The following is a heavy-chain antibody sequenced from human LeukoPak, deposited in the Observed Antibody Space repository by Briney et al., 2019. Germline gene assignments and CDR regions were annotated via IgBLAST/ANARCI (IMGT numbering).Heavy chain of an antibody. CDR2: MNPNSGNT. CDR1: GYTFTSYD. D-gene: IGHD6-6*01. CDR3: AREGIAARRGNWFDP. V-gene: IGHV1-8*03. J-gene: IGHJ5*02. Sequence: ASVKVSCMASGYTFTSYDINWVRQATGQGLEWMGWMNPNSGNTGYAQKFQGRVTITRNTSISTAYMELSSLRSEDTAVYYCAREGIAARRGNWFDPWGQGTLVTVSS.